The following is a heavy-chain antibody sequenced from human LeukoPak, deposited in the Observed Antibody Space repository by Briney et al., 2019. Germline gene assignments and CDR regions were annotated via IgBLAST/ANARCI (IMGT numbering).Heavy chain of an antibody. D-gene: IGHD3-22*01. CDR3: AKEEVYDNGGYEYYFDY. Sequence: ASVKVSCKASGGTFSSYAISWVRQAPGQGLEWMGGVIPIFGTANYAQKFQGRVTITADESTSTAYMELSSLRSEDTAVYYCAKEEVYDNGGYEYYFDYWGQGTLVTVSS. CDR1: GGTFSSYA. V-gene: IGHV1-69*13. CDR2: VIPIFGTA. J-gene: IGHJ4*02.